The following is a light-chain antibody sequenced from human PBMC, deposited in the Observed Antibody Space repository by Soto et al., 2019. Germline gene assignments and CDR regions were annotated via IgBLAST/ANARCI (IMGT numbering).Light chain of an antibody. CDR2: GAS. CDR3: QQYDSYPVT. CDR1: QSISSW. J-gene: IGKJ2*01. Sequence: DIQMTQSPSTLSGSVGDRVTITCRASQSISSWLVWYQQKPGKAPKFLIYGASSLESGVPSRFSGSGSGTEFTLTISSLQPDDFATYYCQQYDSYPVTFGQGTRVEIK. V-gene: IGKV1-5*01.